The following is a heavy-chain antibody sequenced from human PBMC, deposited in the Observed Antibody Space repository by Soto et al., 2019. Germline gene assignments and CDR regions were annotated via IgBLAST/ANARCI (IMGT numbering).Heavy chain of an antibody. D-gene: IGHD3-10*01. CDR3: AREGYYGSGSYISPFDI. V-gene: IGHV1-18*01. J-gene: IGHJ3*02. CDR1: GYTFTSYG. CDR2: ISAYNGNT. Sequence: GASVKVSCRASGYTFTSYGISWVRQAPGQGLEWMGWISAYNGNTNYAQKLQGRVTMTTDTSTSTAYMELRSLRSDDTAVYYCAREGYYGSGSYISPFDIWGQGTMVTVSS.